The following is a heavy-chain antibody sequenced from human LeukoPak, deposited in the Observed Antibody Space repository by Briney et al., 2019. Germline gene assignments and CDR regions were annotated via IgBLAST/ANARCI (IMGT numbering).Heavy chain of an antibody. CDR1: GGSISSYY. CDR2: IYTSGST. J-gene: IGHJ4*02. D-gene: IGHD1-26*01. Sequence: PSETLSLTCTVSGGSISSYYWSWIRQPPGKGLEWIGYIYTSGSTNYNPSLKSRVTISVDTSKNQFSLKLSSVTAADTAVYYCARQLEGATPPDYWGQGTLVTVSS. CDR3: ARQLEGATPPDY. V-gene: IGHV4-4*09.